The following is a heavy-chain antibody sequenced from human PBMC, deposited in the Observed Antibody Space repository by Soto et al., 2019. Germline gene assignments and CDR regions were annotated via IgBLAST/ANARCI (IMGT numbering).Heavy chain of an antibody. CDR1: GYTFTSYA. Sequence: ASVKVSCKASGYTFTSYARHWVRQAPGQRLEWMGWINAGNGNTKYSQKFQGRVTITRDTSASTAYMELSSLRSEDTAVYYCARDGSIAAEPDYWGQGTLVTVSS. V-gene: IGHV1-3*01. CDR3: ARDGSIAAEPDY. J-gene: IGHJ4*02. D-gene: IGHD6-13*01. CDR2: INAGNGNT.